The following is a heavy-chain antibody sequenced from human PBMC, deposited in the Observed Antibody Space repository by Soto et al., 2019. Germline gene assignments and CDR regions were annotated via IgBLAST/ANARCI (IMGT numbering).Heavy chain of an antibody. D-gene: IGHD2-15*01. Sequence: EVQLVESGGGLVQPGGSVRLSCVASGFAFLGDWMSWVRQAPGKGLEWVANIKQDGSKAQYLESVRGRFTISRDNSKSSVYLQMNSLRAEDTALYYCARDFYGGFSYGPGDSWGQGTLVTVSS. J-gene: IGHJ4*02. V-gene: IGHV3-7*01. CDR1: GFAFLGDW. CDR2: IKQDGSKA. CDR3: ARDFYGGFSYGPGDS.